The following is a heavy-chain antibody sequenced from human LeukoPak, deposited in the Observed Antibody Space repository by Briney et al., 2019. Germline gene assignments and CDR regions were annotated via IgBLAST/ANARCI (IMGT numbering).Heavy chain of an antibody. V-gene: IGHV3-30-3*01. J-gene: IGHJ4*02. CDR2: ISYDGSNK. CDR3: ATVPAADDY. CDR1: GFTFSSYA. D-gene: IGHD2-2*01. Sequence: GRSLRLSCAASGFTFSSYAMHWVRQAPGKGLEWVAVISYDGSNKYYADSVKGRFTISRDNAKSSLYLQMNSLRAEDTAVYYCATVPAADDYWGRGTPVTVSS.